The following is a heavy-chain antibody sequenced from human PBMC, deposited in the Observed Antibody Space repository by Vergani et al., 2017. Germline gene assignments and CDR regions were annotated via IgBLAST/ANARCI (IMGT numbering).Heavy chain of an antibody. CDR2: INPSGGST. D-gene: IGHD4-17*01. J-gene: IGHJ5*02. CDR3: ARDGDSNYGDYGRFDP. CDR1: GYTFTSYY. V-gene: IGHV1-46*01. Sequence: QVQLVQSGAEVKKPGASVKVSCKASGYTFTSYYMHWVRQAPGQGLEWMGIINPSGGSTSYAQKFQGRVTITADKSTSTAYMELSSLRSEDTAVYYCARDGDSNYGDYGRFDPWGQGTLVTVSS.